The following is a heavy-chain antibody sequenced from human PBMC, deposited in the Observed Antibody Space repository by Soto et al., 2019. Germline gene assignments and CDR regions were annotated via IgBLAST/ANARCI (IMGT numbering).Heavy chain of an antibody. D-gene: IGHD6-19*01. Sequence: KGLELVSAISGSGGSTYYADSVKGRFTISRDNSKNTLYLQMNSLRAEDTAVYYCAKEGEYSSGWDNFDYWGQGTLVTVSS. CDR2: ISGSGGST. J-gene: IGHJ4*02. CDR3: AKEGEYSSGWDNFDY. V-gene: IGHV3-23*01.